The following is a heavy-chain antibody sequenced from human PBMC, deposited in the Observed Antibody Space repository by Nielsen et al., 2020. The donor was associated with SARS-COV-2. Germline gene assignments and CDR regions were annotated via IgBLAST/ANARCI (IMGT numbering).Heavy chain of an antibody. CDR3: ASWGVVVAATTAFDI. D-gene: IGHD2-15*01. V-gene: IGHV3-30-3*01. CDR2: ISYDGSNK. CDR1: GFTFSSYA. J-gene: IGHJ3*02. Sequence: GESLKISCAASGFTFSSYAMHWVRQAPGKGLEWVAVISYDGSNKYYADSVKGRFTISRDNSKNTLYLQMNSLRAEDTAVYYCASWGVVVAATTAFDIWGQGTMVTVSS.